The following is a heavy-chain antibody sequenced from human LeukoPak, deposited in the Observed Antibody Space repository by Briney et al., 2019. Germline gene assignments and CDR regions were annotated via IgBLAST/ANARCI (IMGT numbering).Heavy chain of an antibody. Sequence: ASVKVSCKASGYTFTTYAMNWVRQAPGQGLEWMGWINTNTGNPTYAQGFTGRFVFSLDTSVSTAYLQICSLKAEDTAVYYCARDQSSSWTHYYYMDVWGKGTTVTVSS. D-gene: IGHD6-13*01. J-gene: IGHJ6*03. CDR2: INTNTGNP. V-gene: IGHV7-4-1*01. CDR1: GYTFTTYA. CDR3: ARDQSSSWTHYYYMDV.